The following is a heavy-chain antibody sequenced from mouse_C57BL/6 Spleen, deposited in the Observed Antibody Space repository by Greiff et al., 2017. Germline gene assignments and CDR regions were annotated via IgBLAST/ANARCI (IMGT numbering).Heavy chain of an antibody. J-gene: IGHJ2*01. CDR2: IDYDGSK. CDR1: GYSITSGYY. V-gene: IGHV3-6*01. CDR3: ASEGGYEGY. Sequence: DVQLQESGPGLVKPSQSLSLTCSVTGYSITSGYYGNWNRQFQGNKLEWMGYIDYDGSKNYNPSLKNRISITRDTSNNQFFLKLNSVTTEDTATYYCASEGGYEGYWGQGTTLTVSS. D-gene: IGHD2-2*01.